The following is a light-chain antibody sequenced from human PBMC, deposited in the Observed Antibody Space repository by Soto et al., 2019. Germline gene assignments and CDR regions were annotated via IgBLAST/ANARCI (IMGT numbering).Light chain of an antibody. Sequence: DIVMTQSPGSLAVSLGERATINCTSSQSVLHSSNNKNYLAWNQQKPGQPPKLLIYWASTRESGVPDRFSGSGSGTDCTLTISGLQAEDGAVYYCQQYFTTPWTFGQGTKVEIK. CDR1: QSVLHSSNNKNY. J-gene: IGKJ1*01. V-gene: IGKV4-1*01. CDR2: WAS. CDR3: QQYFTTPWT.